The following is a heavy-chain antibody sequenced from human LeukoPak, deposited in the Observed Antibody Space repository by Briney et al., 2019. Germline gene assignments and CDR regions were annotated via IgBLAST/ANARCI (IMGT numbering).Heavy chain of an antibody. CDR1: GLTFSSFG. CDR2: IWHDGTQK. V-gene: IGHV3-33*01. D-gene: IGHD3-3*01. Sequence: PGGSLRLSCVASGLTFSSFGMHWVRQAPGKGLEWVAVIWHDGTQKYYAESVKGRFSISRDDSKNTVYLEMNSLRAEDTAVYYCGRDWRTESADYWGQGTLLTVSS. CDR3: GRDWRTESADY. J-gene: IGHJ4*02.